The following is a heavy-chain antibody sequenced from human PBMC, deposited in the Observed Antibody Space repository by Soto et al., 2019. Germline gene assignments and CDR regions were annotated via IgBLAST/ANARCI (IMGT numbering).Heavy chain of an antibody. Sequence: SGPTLVHLTQPLTLTCTSSGFSLSTSGMRVSWIRQPPGKALEWLARIDWDDDKFYSTSLKTRLTISTNTSKNQVVLTMTNMDPVDTATYYCSRSGYSGYPHSFDYWGQGTQVTVSS. J-gene: IGHJ4*02. V-gene: IGHV2-70*04. CDR2: IDWDDDK. CDR1: GFSLSTSGMR. D-gene: IGHD5-12*01. CDR3: SRSGYSGYPHSFDY.